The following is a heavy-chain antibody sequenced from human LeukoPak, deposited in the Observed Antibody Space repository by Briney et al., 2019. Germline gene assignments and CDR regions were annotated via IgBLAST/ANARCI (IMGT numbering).Heavy chain of an antibody. CDR2: MNPNSGNT. CDR1: GGTFSSYA. Sequence: ASVKVSCKASGGTFSSYAISWVRQAPGQGLEWMGWMNPNSGNTGYAQKFQGRVTMTRDTSTSTVYMELSSLRSEDTAVYYCARGVAAAGGYFDYWGQGTLVTVSS. D-gene: IGHD6-13*01. CDR3: ARGVAAAGGYFDY. V-gene: IGHV1-8*02. J-gene: IGHJ4*02.